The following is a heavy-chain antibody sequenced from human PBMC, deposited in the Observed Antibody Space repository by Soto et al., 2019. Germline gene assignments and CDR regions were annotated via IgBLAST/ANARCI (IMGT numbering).Heavy chain of an antibody. D-gene: IGHD1-26*01. Sequence: QTLSLTCAISGDTVSTNSAAWNWIRQSPSRGLEWLGRTYYRSKWYTDYASSVKSRITINPDTSKNQFSLQLNSVTPEDTAVYYCARAEEYSGRPFDFWGQRALVTVSS. CDR2: TYYRSKWYT. J-gene: IGHJ4*02. CDR3: ARAEEYSGRPFDF. CDR1: GDTVSTNSAA. V-gene: IGHV6-1*01.